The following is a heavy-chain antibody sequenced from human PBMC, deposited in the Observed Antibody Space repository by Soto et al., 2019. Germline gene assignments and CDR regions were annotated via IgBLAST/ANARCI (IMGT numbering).Heavy chain of an antibody. D-gene: IGHD4-17*01. CDR2: IKQDGGEK. CDR1: GFTFSSYW. CDR3: ARIFRLRCYYLDF. Sequence: GGSLRLSCAASGFTFSSYWMSWVRQAPGKGLEWVANIKQDGGEKYYVDSAKGRFTISRDNAKDSLYLQMNSLRAEDTAVYYCARIFRLRCYYLDFWGQGTLVTVSS. V-gene: IGHV3-7*01. J-gene: IGHJ4*02.